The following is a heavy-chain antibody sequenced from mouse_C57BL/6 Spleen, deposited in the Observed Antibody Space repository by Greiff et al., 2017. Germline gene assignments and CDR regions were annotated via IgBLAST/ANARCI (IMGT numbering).Heavy chain of an antibody. J-gene: IGHJ4*01. Sequence: QVQLQQSGAELVKPGASVKLSCKASGYTFTSYWMHWVKQRPGQGLEWIGMIHPNSGSTNYNEKFKSKATLTVDKSSSTAYMQLSSLTSEDSAVDYCAREGDSNYGYAMDYWGQGTSVTVSS. CDR3: AREGDSNYGYAMDY. D-gene: IGHD2-5*01. CDR2: IHPNSGST. V-gene: IGHV1-64*01. CDR1: GYTFTSYW.